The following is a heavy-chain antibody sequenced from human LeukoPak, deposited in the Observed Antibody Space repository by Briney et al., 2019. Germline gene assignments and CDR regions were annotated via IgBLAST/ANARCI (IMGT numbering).Heavy chain of an antibody. D-gene: IGHD1-14*01. CDR2: ITPIFGSA. V-gene: IGHV1-69*13. CDR1: GGTFSNYA. Sequence: SVKVSCKASGGTFSNYAISWVRQAPGQGLEWMGGITPIFGSANYAQKFQGRVTITADESTSTAYMELSSLRSEDTAVYYCARVVDREKKPGSDPGGQEPVVTVPS. J-gene: IGHJ5*02. CDR3: ARVVDREKKPGSDP.